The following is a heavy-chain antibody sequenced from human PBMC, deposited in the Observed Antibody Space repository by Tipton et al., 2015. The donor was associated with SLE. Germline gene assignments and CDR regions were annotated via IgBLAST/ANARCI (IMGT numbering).Heavy chain of an antibody. V-gene: IGHV4-59*08. CDR1: GGSISSYS. J-gene: IGHJ6*02. CDR2: IYYSGST. Sequence: TLSLTCTVSGGSISSYSWSWIRQPPGKGLEWIGYIYYSGSTNYNPSLKSRVTISVDTSKNQFSLKLSSVTAADTAVYYCARGGSYYYGMDVWGQGTTVTVS. D-gene: IGHD1-26*01. CDR3: ARGGSYYYGMDV.